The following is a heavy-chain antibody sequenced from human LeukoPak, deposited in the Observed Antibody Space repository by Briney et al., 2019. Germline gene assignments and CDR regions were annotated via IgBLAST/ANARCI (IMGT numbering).Heavy chain of an antibody. D-gene: IGHD3-22*01. J-gene: IGHJ4*02. Sequence: SETLSLTCAVYGGSFSGYYWSWIRQPPGKGLEWIGEINHSGSTNYNPSLKSRVTISVDTSKNQLSLKLSSVTAADTAVYYCARMAYYDSSGPGFDYWGQGTLVTVSS. CDR2: INHSGST. CDR3: ARMAYYDSSGPGFDY. CDR1: GGSFSGYY. V-gene: IGHV4-34*01.